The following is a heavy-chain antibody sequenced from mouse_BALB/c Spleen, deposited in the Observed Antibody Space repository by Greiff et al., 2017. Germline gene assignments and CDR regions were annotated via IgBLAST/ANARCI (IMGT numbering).Heavy chain of an antibody. CDR3: ARTYRYDAMDY. CDR2: ISSGSSTI. Sequence: EVKLMESGGGLVQPGGSRKLSCAASGFTFSSFGMHWVRQAPEKGLEWVAYISSGSSTIYYADTVKGRFTISRDNPKNTLFLQMTSLRSEDTAMYYCARTYRYDAMDYWGQGTTLTVSS. D-gene: IGHD2-14*01. V-gene: IGHV5-17*02. CDR1: GFTFSSFG. J-gene: IGHJ2*01.